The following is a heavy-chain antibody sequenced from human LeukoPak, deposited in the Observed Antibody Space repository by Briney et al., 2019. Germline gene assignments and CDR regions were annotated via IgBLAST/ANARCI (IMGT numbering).Heavy chain of an antibody. D-gene: IGHD3-10*01. Sequence: GASVKVSCKASGYTFTGYYMHWVRQAPGQGLEWMGWINPNSGGTNYAQNFQGRVTMTRDTSISTAYMELSRLRSDDTAVYYCARIKSAYGSGGMDAWGKGTTVTISS. CDR2: INPNSGGT. J-gene: IGHJ6*04. V-gene: IGHV1-2*02. CDR3: ARIKSAYGSGGMDA. CDR1: GYTFTGYY.